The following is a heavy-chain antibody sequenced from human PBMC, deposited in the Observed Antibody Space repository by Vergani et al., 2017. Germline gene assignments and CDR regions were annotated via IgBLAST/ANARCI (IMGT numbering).Heavy chain of an antibody. V-gene: IGHV4-34*01. CDR3: ARVYVGGCSGGSRYCGFDS. J-gene: IGHJ3*02. CDR1: GGSFSGYY. CDR2: INHSGST. D-gene: IGHD2-15*01. Sequence: QVQLQQWGAGLLKPSETLSLTCAVYGGSFSGYYWSWIRQPPGKGLEWIGEINHSGSTNYNPSLKSRVTISVDTSKNKFSLELSSVTAAATTVYYCARVYVGGCSGGSRYCGFDSWGQGTMVTVSS.